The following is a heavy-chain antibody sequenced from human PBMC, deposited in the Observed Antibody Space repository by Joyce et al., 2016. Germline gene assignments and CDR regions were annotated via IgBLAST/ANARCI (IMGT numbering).Heavy chain of an antibody. CDR2: ISYDGSNK. Sequence: QGQLVESGGGVVQPGRSLRLACAASGFTFSNYGMHWVRQAPGKGLELVAVISYDGSNKHYGDSVKGRFTISRYNSKNTLYLQMNSLRTEDTAVYFCAGGILTGYFDYWGQGTLVSVSS. D-gene: IGHD3-9*01. CDR1: GFTFSNYG. V-gene: IGHV3-30*03. CDR3: AGGILTGYFDY. J-gene: IGHJ4*02.